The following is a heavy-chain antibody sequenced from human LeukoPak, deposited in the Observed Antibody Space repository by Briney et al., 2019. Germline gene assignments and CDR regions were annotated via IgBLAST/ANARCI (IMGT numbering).Heavy chain of an antibody. D-gene: IGHD6-13*01. CDR3: ARTTEAHSWRTRYYDYYMDV. J-gene: IGHJ6*03. V-gene: IGHV4-59*01. CDR1: GGSFSGYY. Sequence: PSETLSLTCGVYGGSFSGYYWSWIRQPPGKGLEWIGYIYYSGSTNYNPSLKSRVTISVDTSKNQFSLKLSSVTAADTAVYYCARTTEAHSWRTRYYDYYMDVWGKGTTVTVSS. CDR2: IYYSGST.